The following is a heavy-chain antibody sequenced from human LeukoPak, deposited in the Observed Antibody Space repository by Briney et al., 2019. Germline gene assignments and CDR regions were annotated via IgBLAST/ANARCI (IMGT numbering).Heavy chain of an antibody. CDR3: ARDLDGDYDY. V-gene: IGHV3-53*01. Sequence: PGGSLRLSCAASGFTFSSYGMSWVRQAPGKGLEWVSVIYSGGSTYYADSVKGRFTISRDNSKNTLYLQMNSLRAEDTAVYYCARDLDGDYDYWGQGTLVTVSS. J-gene: IGHJ4*02. CDR1: GFTFSSYG. D-gene: IGHD4-17*01. CDR2: IYSGGST.